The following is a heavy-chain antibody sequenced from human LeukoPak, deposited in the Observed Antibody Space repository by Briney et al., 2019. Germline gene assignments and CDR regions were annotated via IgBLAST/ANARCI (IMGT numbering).Heavy chain of an antibody. CDR2: ISSSSSYI. J-gene: IGHJ3*02. Sequence: PGGSLRLSCAASGFTFGDYYMTWIRQAPGKGLEWVSSISSSSSYIYYADSVKGRFTISRDNAKNSLYLQRNSLRAEDTAVYYCARSGSYYAFDIWGQGTMVTVSS. V-gene: IGHV3-11*06. D-gene: IGHD1-26*01. CDR3: ARSGSYYAFDI. CDR1: GFTFGDYY.